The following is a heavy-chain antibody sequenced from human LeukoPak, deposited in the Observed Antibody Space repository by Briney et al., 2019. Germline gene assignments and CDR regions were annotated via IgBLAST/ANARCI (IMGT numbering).Heavy chain of an antibody. J-gene: IGHJ4*02. CDR2: IYYSGST. Sequence: PSETLSLTCTVSGGSISSYYWSWIRQPPGKGLEWIGYIYYSGSTSYNPSLKSRVTMSVDTSKNQFSLKLSSVAAADTAVYYCARYGTSGNLDYWGQETLVTVSS. CDR1: GGSISSYY. CDR3: ARYGTSGNLDY. V-gene: IGHV4-59*08. D-gene: IGHD2-8*01.